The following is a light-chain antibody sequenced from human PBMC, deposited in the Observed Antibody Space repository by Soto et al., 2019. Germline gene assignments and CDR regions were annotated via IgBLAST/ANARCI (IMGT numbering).Light chain of an antibody. CDR2: DAS. V-gene: IGKV3-11*01. CDR1: QSINRH. CDR3: KQRINWPPVT. Sequence: EIVLTQYPATLSLSPGERATLSCRASQSINRHLAWYRQKPGQAPRLLIYDASNRATGIPARFSGSGSGTDFTLTTSSLESEDLGVYYSKQRINWPPVTFGGGTKVEIK. J-gene: IGKJ4*01.